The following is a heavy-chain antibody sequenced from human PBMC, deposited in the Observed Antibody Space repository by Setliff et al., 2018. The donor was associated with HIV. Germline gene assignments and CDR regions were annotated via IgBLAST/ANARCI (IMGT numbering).Heavy chain of an antibody. CDR1: GGSISSGDYY. Sequence: SETLSLTCTVSGGSISSGDYYWSWIRQPPGKGLEWIGNIYDSESTYYNPSLKSRVTISVDTSKNQFSLKLSFVTAADTAVYYCARVSKTYWYSIPRDYYHHMDVWGKGTTVTVSS. CDR3: ARVSKTYWYSIPRDYYHHMDV. J-gene: IGHJ6*03. V-gene: IGHV4-30-4*08. CDR2: IYDSEST. D-gene: IGHD2-8*02.